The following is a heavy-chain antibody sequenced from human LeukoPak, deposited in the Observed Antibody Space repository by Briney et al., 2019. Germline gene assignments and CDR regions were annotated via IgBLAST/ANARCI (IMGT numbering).Heavy chain of an antibody. CDR3: ARDSGQSSSGYSPGRAFDI. J-gene: IGHJ3*02. D-gene: IGHD3-22*01. V-gene: IGHV3-21*01. CDR1: GFTFSSYS. Sequence: PGGSLRLSCAASGFTFSSYSMNWVRQAPGKGLEWVSSISSSSSYIYYADSVKGRFTISRDNAKNSLYLQMNSLRAEVTAVYYCARDSGQSSSGYSPGRAFDIWGQGTMVTVSS. CDR2: ISSSSSYI.